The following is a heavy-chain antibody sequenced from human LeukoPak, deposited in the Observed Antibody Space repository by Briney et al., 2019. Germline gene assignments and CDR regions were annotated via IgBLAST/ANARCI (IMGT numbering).Heavy chain of an antibody. D-gene: IGHD6-19*01. Sequence: PGVSLRLSCAASGSTVSENYMSWVRQAPGKGLEWVSIVYSGGTTYYADPVKGRFTISRDNSKNTLYLQMRSLRAEDTAVYYCVRDRWPGLGDFWGQGTTVTVSS. J-gene: IGHJ6*02. CDR1: GSTVSENY. V-gene: IGHV3-66*01. CDR2: VYSGGTT. CDR3: VRDRWPGLGDF.